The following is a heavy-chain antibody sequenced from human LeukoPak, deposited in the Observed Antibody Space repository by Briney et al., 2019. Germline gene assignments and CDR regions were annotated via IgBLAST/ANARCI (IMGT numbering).Heavy chain of an antibody. D-gene: IGHD4-4*01. J-gene: IGHJ4*02. CDR1: GGSISSGGYY. CDR3: ARGRSNYLDY. V-gene: IGHV4-31*03. Sequence: SETLSLTCTVSGGSISSGGYYWSWIRQHPGQGLEWIGYIYYSGSTYYNPSLKSRVTISVDTSKNQFSLKLSSVTAADTAVYYCARGRSNYLDYWGQGTLVTVSS. CDR2: IYYSGST.